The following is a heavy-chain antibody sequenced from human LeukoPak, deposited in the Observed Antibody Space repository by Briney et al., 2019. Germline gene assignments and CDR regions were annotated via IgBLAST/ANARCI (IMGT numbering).Heavy chain of an antibody. V-gene: IGHV3-7*01. CDR2: IKQDGSEK. CDR3: ARAQSGFWSGYCFDY. D-gene: IGHD3-3*01. CDR1: GFPFSSYW. Sequence: GGSLRLSCVASGFPFSSYWMTWVRQAPGKGLEWVANIKQDGSEKYYVDSVKGRFAVSRDNAKNSLYLQMNSLRAEDTAVYYCARAQSGFWSGYCFDYWGQGTLVTVSS. J-gene: IGHJ4*02.